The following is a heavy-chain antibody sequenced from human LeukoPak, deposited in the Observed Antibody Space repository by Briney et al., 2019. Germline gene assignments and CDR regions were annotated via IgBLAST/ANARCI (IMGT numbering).Heavy chain of an antibody. V-gene: IGHV1-46*01. J-gene: IGHJ4*02. Sequence: ASVKVSCKAYGYTFTSYYMHWVRQAPGQGLEWMGIINPSGGSTSYAQKFQGRVTMTRDTSTSTVYMELSSLRSEDTAVYYCARVGVPYSGSYWFDYWGQGTLVTVSS. CDR1: GYTFTSYY. CDR2: INPSGGST. CDR3: ARVGVPYSGSYWFDY. D-gene: IGHD1-26*01.